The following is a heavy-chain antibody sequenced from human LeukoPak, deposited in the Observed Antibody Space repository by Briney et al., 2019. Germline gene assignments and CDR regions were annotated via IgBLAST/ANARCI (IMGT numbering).Heavy chain of an antibody. V-gene: IGHV4-39*01. CDR1: GGSIRSSAYY. J-gene: IGHJ5*02. D-gene: IGHD3-10*01. Sequence: PSETLSLTCTVSGGSIRSSAYYWGWIRQPPGKGLEWIGSIYDSGSTYYSPSLKSRVTISVDTSKNQFSLKLTSVTAADTALYYCARTYYGSGFDPWGQGTLVTVSS. CDR2: IYDSGST. CDR3: ARTYYGSGFDP.